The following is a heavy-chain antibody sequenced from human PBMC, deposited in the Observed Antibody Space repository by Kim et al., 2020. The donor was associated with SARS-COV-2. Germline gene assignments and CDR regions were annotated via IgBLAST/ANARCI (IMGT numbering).Heavy chain of an antibody. Sequence: SETLSLTCTVSGGSISSSSYYWGWIRQPPGKGLEWIGSIYYSGSTYYNPSLKSRVTISVDTSKNQFSLKLSSVTAADTAVYYCATYPGYSSGWYVDYWGQRTLVTVSS. CDR2: IYYSGST. J-gene: IGHJ4*02. V-gene: IGHV4-39*01. D-gene: IGHD6-19*01. CDR3: ATYPGYSSGWYVDY. CDR1: GGSISSSSYY.